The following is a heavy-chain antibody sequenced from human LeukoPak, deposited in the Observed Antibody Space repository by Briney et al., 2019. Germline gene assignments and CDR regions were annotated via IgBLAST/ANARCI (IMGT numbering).Heavy chain of an antibody. Sequence: PSETLSLTCTVSGGSISSSSYYWGWIRQPPGKGLEWIGSIYYSGSPYYNPSLKSRVTISVDTSKNQFSLKLSSVTGADTAVYYCASVDWNDGTVFDYWGQGALVTVSS. J-gene: IGHJ4*02. CDR2: IYYSGSP. D-gene: IGHD1-1*01. CDR3: ASVDWNDGTVFDY. CDR1: GGSISSSSYY. V-gene: IGHV4-39*01.